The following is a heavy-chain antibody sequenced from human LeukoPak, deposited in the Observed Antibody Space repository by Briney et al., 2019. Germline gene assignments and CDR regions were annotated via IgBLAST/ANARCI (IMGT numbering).Heavy chain of an antibody. CDR1: GFTFSSYS. V-gene: IGHV3-21*01. Sequence: GGSLRLSCAASGFTFSSYSMNWVRQAPGKGLEWVSSISSSSSYIYYADSVKGRFTISRDNAKNSLYLQMNSLRAEDTAVYYYARARASYNPFDYWGQGTLVTVSS. J-gene: IGHJ4*02. CDR3: ARARASYNPFDY. D-gene: IGHD5-24*01. CDR2: ISSSSSYI.